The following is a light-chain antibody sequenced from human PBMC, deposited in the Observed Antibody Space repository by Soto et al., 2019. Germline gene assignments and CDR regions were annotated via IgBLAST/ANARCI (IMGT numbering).Light chain of an antibody. CDR2: GAS. J-gene: IGKJ4*01. V-gene: IGKV3-15*01. CDR3: QQYSTWPLT. Sequence: EVVMTQSPATLSVSPGERATLSCRASQSVSSTLAWYQQNPGQAPRLLIYGASTRATGIPARFSGSGSGTEFTLTISSRQSEDFAVYYCQQYSTWPLTFGGGTKVEIK. CDR1: QSVSST.